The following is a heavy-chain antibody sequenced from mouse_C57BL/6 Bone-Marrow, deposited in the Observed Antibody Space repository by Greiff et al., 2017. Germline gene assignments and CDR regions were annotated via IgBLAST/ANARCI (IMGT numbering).Heavy chain of an antibody. CDR1: GYAFSSYW. D-gene: IGHD1-1*01. CDR3: AGRHYYVRSDGYWYFDV. CDR2: IYPGDGDT. J-gene: IGHJ1*03. V-gene: IGHV1-80*01. Sequence: QVQLQQSGAELVKPGASVKISCKASGYAFSSYWMNWVKQRPGKGLEWIGQIYPGDGDTNYNGKFKGKATLTADKSSSTAYMQLSSLTSEDSAVYVCAGRHYYVRSDGYWYFDVWGTGTTVTVSS.